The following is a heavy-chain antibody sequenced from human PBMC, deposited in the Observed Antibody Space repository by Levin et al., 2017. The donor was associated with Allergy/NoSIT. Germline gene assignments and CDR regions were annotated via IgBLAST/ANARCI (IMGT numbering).Heavy chain of an antibody. D-gene: IGHD3-10*01. Sequence: ETLSLTCAASGFTVSSNYMTWVRQAPGKGLEWVSLIYSGGSTYYADSVKGRFTISRDNSKNTVYLQMNSLRTEDTAVYYCARDAPYGSNAFDIWGQGTMVTVSS. J-gene: IGHJ3*02. CDR1: GFTVSSNY. V-gene: IGHV3-66*02. CDR2: IYSGGST. CDR3: ARDAPYGSNAFDI.